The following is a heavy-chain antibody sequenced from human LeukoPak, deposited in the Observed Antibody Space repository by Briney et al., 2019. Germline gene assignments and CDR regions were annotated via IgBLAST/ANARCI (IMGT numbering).Heavy chain of an antibody. CDR1: GFTFSDYY. D-gene: IGHD5-12*01. V-gene: IGHV3-11*01. CDR3: ARESGYDLRAYYYYGMDV. J-gene: IGHJ6*02. CDR2: ISSSGSTI. Sequence: GGSLRLSCAASGFTFSDYYMSWIRQAPGKGLEWVSYISSSGSTIYYADSVKGRLTISRDNAKNSLYLQMNSLRAEDTAVYYCARESGYDLRAYYYYGMDVWGQGTTVTVSS.